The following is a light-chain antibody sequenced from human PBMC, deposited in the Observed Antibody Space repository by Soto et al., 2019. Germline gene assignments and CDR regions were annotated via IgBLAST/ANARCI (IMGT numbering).Light chain of an antibody. V-gene: IGLV2-8*01. Sequence: QSALTQPPSASGSPGQSVTISCTGTSSDVGGYDYVSWFQQYPGKAPKLMIYEVSKRPSGVPDRVSGSKSGNTASLTVSGLQAEDDADYYCSAYAGSNNVVFGGGTKLTVL. CDR2: EVS. J-gene: IGLJ2*01. CDR1: SSDVGGYDY. CDR3: SAYAGSNNVV.